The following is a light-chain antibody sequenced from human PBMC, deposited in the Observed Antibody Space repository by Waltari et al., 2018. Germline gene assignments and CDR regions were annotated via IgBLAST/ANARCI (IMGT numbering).Light chain of an antibody. CDR3: SSYISSSTLEL. J-gene: IGLJ2*01. CDR1: SSDVGGYNY. V-gene: IGLV2-14*03. Sequence: QSDLTQPASVSGSPGQSITISCTGTSSDVGGYNYVSWYQQHPGKAPKLIIYDVSNRPSGVSNRFSGSKSGNTASLTISGLQAEDEADYYCSSYISSSTLELFGGGTSLTVL. CDR2: DVS.